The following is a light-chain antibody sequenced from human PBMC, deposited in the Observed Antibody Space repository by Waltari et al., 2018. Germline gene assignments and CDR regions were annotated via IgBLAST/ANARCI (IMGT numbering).Light chain of an antibody. CDR1: QSLLHSNGYTY. V-gene: IGKV2-28*01. CDR2: LGF. CDR3: MQALQTPLA. J-gene: IGKJ4*01. Sequence: DIVMTQSPLSLPVTPGEPASISCRSSQSLLHSNGYTYLDWYLQKPGQSPQLLIYLGFNRASGVPDRCSGSGSGTDFTLEISRVEAEDVGLYYCMQALQTPLAFGGGTKVEIK.